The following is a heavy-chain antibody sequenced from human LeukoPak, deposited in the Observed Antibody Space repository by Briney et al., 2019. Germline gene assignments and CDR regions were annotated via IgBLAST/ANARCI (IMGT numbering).Heavy chain of an antibody. CDR3: AKSYDSSGSSVRDY. CDR2: ISWNSGSF. Sequence: PGGSLRLSCAASGFTFDDYAMHWVRQAPGKGLEWVSGISWNSGSFTYAHSVKGRFTISRDNAKNSLYLQMNSLRAEDTGLYYCAKSYDSSGSSVRDYWGQGTLVTVSS. V-gene: IGHV3-9*01. CDR1: GFTFDDYA. J-gene: IGHJ4*02. D-gene: IGHD3-22*01.